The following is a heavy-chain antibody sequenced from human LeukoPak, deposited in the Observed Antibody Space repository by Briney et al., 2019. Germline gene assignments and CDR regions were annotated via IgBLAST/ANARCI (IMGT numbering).Heavy chain of an antibody. D-gene: IGHD3-22*01. CDR1: GGSISSYY. J-gene: IGHJ3*02. Sequence: PSETLSLTCTVSGGSISSYYWSWIRQPAGKGLEWIGRIYTSGSTNYNPSLKSRVTMSVDTSKNQFSLKLSSVTAADTAVYYCARHGPKTYYYDSSGYTRAFDIWGQGTMVTVSS. V-gene: IGHV4-4*07. CDR3: ARHGPKTYYYDSSGYTRAFDI. CDR2: IYTSGST.